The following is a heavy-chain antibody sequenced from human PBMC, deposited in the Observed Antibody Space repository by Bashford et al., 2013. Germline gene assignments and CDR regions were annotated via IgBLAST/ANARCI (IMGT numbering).Heavy chain of an antibody. V-gene: IGHV1-3*01. J-gene: IGHJ3*02. CDR2: INAGNGNT. D-gene: IGHD1-26*01. Sequence: ASVKVSCKASGYTFTSYAMHWVRQAPGQRLEWMGWINAGNGNTKYSQKFQGRVTITRDTSASTAYMELSSLRSEDTAVYYCAILIVGAKVGAFDIWGQGTMVTVSS. CDR1: GYTFTSYA. CDR3: AILIVGAKVGAFDI.